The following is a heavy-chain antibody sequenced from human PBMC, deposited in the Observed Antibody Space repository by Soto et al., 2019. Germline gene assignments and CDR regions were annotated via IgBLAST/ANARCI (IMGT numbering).Heavy chain of an antibody. CDR1: GFTFSDYY. Sequence: GSLRLSCAASGFTFSDYYMSWIRQAPGKGLEWVSYISSSGSTIYYADSVKGRFTISRDNAKNSLYLQMNSLRAEDTAVYYCASSPDFDWLVYYYFDYWGQGTLVTVSS. CDR2: ISSSGSTI. J-gene: IGHJ4*02. V-gene: IGHV3-11*01. CDR3: ASSPDFDWLVYYYFDY. D-gene: IGHD3-9*01.